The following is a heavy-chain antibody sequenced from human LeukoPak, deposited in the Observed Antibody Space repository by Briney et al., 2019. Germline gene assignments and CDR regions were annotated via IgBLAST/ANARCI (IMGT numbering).Heavy chain of an antibody. Sequence: SETLSLTCTVSGGSISNYYLSWIRQPPGKGLEWIGYIYYSGSTSYNPSLKSRVTISVDTSKNQFSLKLSSVTASDTAVYYCARGGGNSLQQPRVGGFDYWGQGTLVTVSS. CDR1: GGSISNYY. CDR3: ARGGGNSLQQPRVGGFDY. D-gene: IGHD6-13*01. CDR2: IYYSGST. J-gene: IGHJ4*02. V-gene: IGHV4-59*01.